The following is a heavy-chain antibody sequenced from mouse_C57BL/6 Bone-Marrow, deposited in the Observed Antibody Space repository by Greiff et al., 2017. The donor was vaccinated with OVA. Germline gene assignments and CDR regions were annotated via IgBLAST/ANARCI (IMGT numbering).Heavy chain of an antibody. Sequence: VHLVESGAELVKPGASVKISCKASGYAFSSYWMNWVKQRPGKGLEWIGQIYPGDGDTNYNGKFKGKATLTADKSSSTAYMQLSSLTSEDSAVYFCARFPLFYYGSTLFDYWGQGTTLTVSS. D-gene: IGHD1-1*01. V-gene: IGHV1-80*01. J-gene: IGHJ2*01. CDR1: GYAFSSYW. CDR3: ARFPLFYYGSTLFDY. CDR2: IYPGDGDT.